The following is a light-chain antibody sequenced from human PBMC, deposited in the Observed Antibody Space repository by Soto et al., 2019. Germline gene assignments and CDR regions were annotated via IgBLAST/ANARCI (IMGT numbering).Light chain of an antibody. Sequence: QSALTQLASVSGSPGQSITISCTGTSSDGGGYNYVSWYQHHPGKAPKLMIFDVSNRPSGVSNRFSGSKSGNTASLTISGLQPEDEADYYCSSYTTSNTRQIVFGTGTKLTVL. CDR2: DVS. V-gene: IGLV2-14*03. J-gene: IGLJ1*01. CDR1: SSDGGGYNY. CDR3: SSYTTSNTRQIV.